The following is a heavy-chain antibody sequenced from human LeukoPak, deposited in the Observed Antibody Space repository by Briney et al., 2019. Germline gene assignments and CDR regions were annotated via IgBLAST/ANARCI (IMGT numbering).Heavy chain of an antibody. V-gene: IGHV3-23*01. Sequence: GGSLRLSCAASGFTFSSYAMSWVRQAPGKGLEWVSAISGSGGRTYYADSVKGRFTISRDNSKNTLYLQMNSLRAEDTAVYYCAKEGYCSSTSCYIHYYGMDVWGKGTTVTVSS. CDR2: ISGSGGRT. J-gene: IGHJ6*04. D-gene: IGHD2-2*02. CDR1: GFTFSSYA. CDR3: AKEGYCSSTSCYIHYYGMDV.